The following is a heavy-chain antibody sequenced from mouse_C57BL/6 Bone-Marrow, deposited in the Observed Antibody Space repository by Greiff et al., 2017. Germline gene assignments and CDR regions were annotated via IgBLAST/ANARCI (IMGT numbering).Heavy chain of an antibody. V-gene: IGHV5-9*01. D-gene: IGHD1-1*01. CDR3: ARKGLLGAMDY. CDR1: GFTFSSYT. Sequence: EVMLVESGGGLVKPGGSLKLSCAASGFTFSSYTMSWVRQTPEKRLEWVATISGGGGNTYYPDSVKGRFTISRDTAKNTLYLQMSSMRSEDTALYYCARKGLLGAMDYWGQGTSVTVSS. CDR2: ISGGGGNT. J-gene: IGHJ4*01.